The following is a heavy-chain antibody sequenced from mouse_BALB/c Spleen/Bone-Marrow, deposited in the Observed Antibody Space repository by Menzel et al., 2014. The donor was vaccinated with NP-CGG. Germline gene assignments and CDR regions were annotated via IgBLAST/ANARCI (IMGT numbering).Heavy chain of an antibody. Sequence: EVQLVESGGDLVKPGGSLKLSCAASGFTFTSYGMSWVRQTPDKRLEWVATISSGGSYTYYPDSVKGRFTISRDNAKNTLYLQMSSLKSEDTAMYCCARLGRDYFDYWGQGTTLTVSS. CDR2: ISSGGSYT. D-gene: IGHD4-1*01. J-gene: IGHJ2*01. CDR3: ARLGRDYFDY. CDR1: GFTFTSYG. V-gene: IGHV5-6*01.